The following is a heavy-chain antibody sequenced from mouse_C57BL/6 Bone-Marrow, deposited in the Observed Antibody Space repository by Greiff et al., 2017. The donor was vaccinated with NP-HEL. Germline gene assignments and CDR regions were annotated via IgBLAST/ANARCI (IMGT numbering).Heavy chain of an antibody. V-gene: IGHV5-17*01. J-gene: IGHJ2*01. Sequence: EVHLVESGGGLVKPGGSLKLSCAASGFTFSDYGMHWVRQAPEKGLEWVAYISSGSSTIYYADPVKGRFTISRDNAKNTLFLQMTSLRSEDTAMYYCARGGRGFDYWGQGTTLTVSS. CDR2: ISSGSSTI. D-gene: IGHD3-3*01. CDR3: ARGGRGFDY. CDR1: GFTFSDYG.